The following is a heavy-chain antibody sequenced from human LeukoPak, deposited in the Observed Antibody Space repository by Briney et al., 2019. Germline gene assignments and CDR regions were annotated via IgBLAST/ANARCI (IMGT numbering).Heavy chain of an antibody. V-gene: IGHV3-30*18. Sequence: GGSLRLSCAASGFTFSSYGMHWVRQAPGKGLEWVAVISYDGSNKYYADSVKGRFTISRDNSKNTLYLQMNSLRAEDTAVYYCAKGLNELWFGEFNYWGQGTLVTVSS. CDR1: GFTFSSYG. CDR3: AKGLNELWFGEFNY. D-gene: IGHD3-10*01. J-gene: IGHJ4*02. CDR2: ISYDGSNK.